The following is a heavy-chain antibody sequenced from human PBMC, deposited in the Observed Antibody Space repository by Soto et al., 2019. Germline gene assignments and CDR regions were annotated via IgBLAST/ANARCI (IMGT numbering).Heavy chain of an antibody. CDR1: GFTFSSYG. Sequence: PGGSLRLSCAASGFTFSSYGMHWVRQAPGKGLEWVAVIWYDGSNKYYADSVKGRFTISRDNSKNTLYLQMNSLRAEDTAVYYCARVLPDYDILTGPGDYWGQGTLVTVSS. J-gene: IGHJ4*02. D-gene: IGHD3-9*01. CDR2: IWYDGSNK. V-gene: IGHV3-33*01. CDR3: ARVLPDYDILTGPGDY.